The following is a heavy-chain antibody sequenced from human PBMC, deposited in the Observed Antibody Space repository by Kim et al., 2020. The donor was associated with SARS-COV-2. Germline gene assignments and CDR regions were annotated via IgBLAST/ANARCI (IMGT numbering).Heavy chain of an antibody. CDR2: IDPSDSYT. J-gene: IGHJ4*02. V-gene: IGHV5-10-1*01. D-gene: IGHD6-19*01. CDR3: ARHPYSSGWSFPYYFDY. Sequence: GESLKISCKGSGYSFTSYWISWVRQMPGKGLEWMGRIDPSDSYTNYSPSFQGHVTISADKSISTAYLQWSSLKASDTAMYYCARHPYSSGWSFPYYFDYWGQGTLVTVSS. CDR1: GYSFTSYW.